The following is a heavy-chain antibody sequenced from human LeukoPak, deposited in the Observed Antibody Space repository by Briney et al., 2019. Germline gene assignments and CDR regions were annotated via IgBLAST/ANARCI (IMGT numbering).Heavy chain of an antibody. Sequence: ASVKVSCKASGGTFSSYAISWVRQAPGKGLEWMGGLDPEDDKRFYAQKFQGRVTMAEDTSTDTAYMELSSLRSDDTAVYYCAKAPFTNWSGWFDPWGQGTLVAVSS. CDR3: AKAPFTNWSGWFDP. V-gene: IGHV1-24*01. CDR1: GGTFSSYA. CDR2: LDPEDDKR. D-gene: IGHD7-27*01. J-gene: IGHJ5*02.